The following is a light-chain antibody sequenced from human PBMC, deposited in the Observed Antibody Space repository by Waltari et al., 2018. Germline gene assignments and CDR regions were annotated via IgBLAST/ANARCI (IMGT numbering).Light chain of an antibody. J-gene: IGLJ2*01. CDR3: SSQTLDGLVL. V-gene: IGLV2-14*03. CDR2: DVT. CDR1: GSAAGASES. Sequence: QSALTQPVSVSGSPGQSITISCSGLGSAAGASESVSWHQHHPDKAPQVIIYDVTHRPSGVSDRFSASKSANTASLTISRLQPEDEADYYCSSQTLDGLVLFGGGTRLTVL.